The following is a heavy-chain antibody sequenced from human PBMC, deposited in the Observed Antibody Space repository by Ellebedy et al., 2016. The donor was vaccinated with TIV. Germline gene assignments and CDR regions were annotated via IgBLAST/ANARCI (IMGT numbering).Heavy chain of an antibody. Sequence: ASVKVSCXASGYTFTGYYMHWVRQAPGQGLEWMGWINPNSGGTNYAQKFQGRVTMTRDTSISTAYMELSRLRSDDTAVYYCARDAGSMIVVVKTYGMDVWGQGTTVTVSS. V-gene: IGHV1-2*02. D-gene: IGHD3-22*01. CDR1: GYTFTGYY. J-gene: IGHJ6*02. CDR2: INPNSGGT. CDR3: ARDAGSMIVVVKTYGMDV.